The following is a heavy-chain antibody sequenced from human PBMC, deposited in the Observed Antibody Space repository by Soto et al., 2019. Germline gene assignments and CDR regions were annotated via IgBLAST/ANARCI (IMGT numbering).Heavy chain of an antibody. CDR1: GYTFTSYA. Sequence: ASVKVSCKASGYTFTSYAMHWVRQAPGQRLEWMGWINAGNGNTKYSQKFQGRVTITRDTSASTAYMELSSLRSEDTAVYYCARGGDGDYRYYYYGMDVWGQGTTVTVSS. CDR2: INAGNGNT. J-gene: IGHJ6*02. D-gene: IGHD4-17*01. V-gene: IGHV1-3*01. CDR3: ARGGDGDYRYYYYGMDV.